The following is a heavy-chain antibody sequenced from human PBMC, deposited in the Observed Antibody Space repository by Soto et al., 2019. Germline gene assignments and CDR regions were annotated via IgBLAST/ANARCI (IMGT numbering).Heavy chain of an antibody. D-gene: IGHD5-12*01. V-gene: IGHV1-69*13. CDR1: GGTFSSYA. CDR2: IIPIFGTA. Sequence: SVKVSCKPSGGTFSSYAISWVRQAPGQGLEWMGGIIPIFGTANYAQKFQGRVTITADESTSTAYMELSSLRSEDTAVYYCASLGDGYNWGGDYWGQGTLVTVSS. J-gene: IGHJ4*02. CDR3: ASLGDGYNWGGDY.